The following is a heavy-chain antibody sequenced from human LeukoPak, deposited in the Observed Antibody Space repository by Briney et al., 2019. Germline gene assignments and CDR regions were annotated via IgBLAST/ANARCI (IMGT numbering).Heavy chain of an antibody. D-gene: IGHD3-22*01. V-gene: IGHV1-2*02. CDR3: ARRKVQNYYDSSGYLDY. CDR1: GYTFTGYY. Sequence: ASVKVSCKASGYTFTGYYMHWVRQAPGQGLEWMGWINPKSGGTNYAQKFQGRVTMTRDTSISTAYMELRSLRSDDTAVYYCARRKVQNYYDSSGYLDYWGQGTLVTVSS. J-gene: IGHJ4*02. CDR2: INPKSGGT.